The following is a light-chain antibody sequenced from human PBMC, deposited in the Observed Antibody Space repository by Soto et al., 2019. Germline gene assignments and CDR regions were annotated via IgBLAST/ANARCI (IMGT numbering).Light chain of an antibody. Sequence: IQMTQSPSTLSGSVGDRVTITCRASQTISSWLAWYQQKPGKAPKLLIYKASTLKSGVPSRFSGSGSGTEFTLTISSLQPDDFATYYCQHYNSYSEACGQGTQVDIK. J-gene: IGKJ1*01. CDR2: KAS. CDR3: QHYNSYSEA. CDR1: QTISSW. V-gene: IGKV1-5*03.